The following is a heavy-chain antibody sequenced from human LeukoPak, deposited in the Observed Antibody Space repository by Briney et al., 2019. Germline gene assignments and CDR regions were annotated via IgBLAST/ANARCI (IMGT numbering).Heavy chain of an antibody. CDR1: GYTFTSYG. CDR2: INPNSGGT. CDR3: ARVRSGYYRGYMDV. Sequence: GASVKVSCKASGYTFTSYGISWVRQAPGQGLEWMGWINPNSGGTNYAQKFQGRVTMTRDTSISTAYMELSRLRSDDTAVYYCARVRSGYYRGYMDVWGKGTTVTVSS. V-gene: IGHV1-2*02. D-gene: IGHD3-3*01. J-gene: IGHJ6*03.